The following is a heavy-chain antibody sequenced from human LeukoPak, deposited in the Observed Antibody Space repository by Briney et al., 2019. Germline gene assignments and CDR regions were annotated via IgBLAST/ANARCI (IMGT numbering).Heavy chain of an antibody. CDR2: IHNSGST. CDR1: GGSISSNY. D-gene: IGHD2-21*01. CDR3: GGHPSYSAFDI. J-gene: IGHJ3*02. V-gene: IGHV4-59*08. Sequence: SETLSLTCTVSGGSISSNYWSWIRQPPGKGLEWIAYIHNSGSTNYNPSLKSRVTISLDTSKNQFSLNLTSVTAADTAVYYCGGHPSYSAFDIWGQGTMVTVSS.